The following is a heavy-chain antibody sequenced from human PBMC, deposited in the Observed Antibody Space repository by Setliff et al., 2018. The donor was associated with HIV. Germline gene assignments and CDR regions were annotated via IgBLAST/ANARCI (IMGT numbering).Heavy chain of an antibody. CDR3: ARGGTDTLLAWYFDL. J-gene: IGHJ2*01. CDR1: GGSFSGYY. CDR2: INHRGST. V-gene: IGHV4-34*01. D-gene: IGHD2-21*01. Sequence: SETLSLTCAVYGGSFSGYYWSWIRQPPGKGLEWIGEINHRGSTNCNPSLKSRVSISVDTSKNQFSLKLSSVAAADTAVYYCARGGTDTLLAWYFDLWGRGTPVTVSS.